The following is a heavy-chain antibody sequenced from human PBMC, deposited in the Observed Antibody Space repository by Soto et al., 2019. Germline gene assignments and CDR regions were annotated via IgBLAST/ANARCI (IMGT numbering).Heavy chain of an antibody. CDR3: ARGSLGELSLPNFDY. CDR2: IIPIFGTA. V-gene: IGHV1-69*13. CDR1: GGTFSSYA. J-gene: IGHJ4*02. Sequence: SVKVSCKASGGTFSSYAISWVRQAPGQGLEWMGGIIPIFGTANYAQKFQGRVTITADESTSTAYMELSSLRSEDTAVYYCARGSLGELSLPNFDYWGQGTLVTVSS. D-gene: IGHD3-16*02.